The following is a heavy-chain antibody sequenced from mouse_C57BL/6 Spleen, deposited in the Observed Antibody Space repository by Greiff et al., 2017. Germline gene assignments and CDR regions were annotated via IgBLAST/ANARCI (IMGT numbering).Heavy chain of an antibody. Sequence: QVQLQQSGAELVKPGASVKISCKASGYAFSSYWMNWVKQRTGKGLEWIGQIYPGDGDTNYNGKFKGKATLTADKSSSTAYMQLSSLTSEDSAVYFCARQTGTGDYFDYWGQGTTLTVSS. CDR1: GYAFSSYW. D-gene: IGHD4-1*01. CDR3: ARQTGTGDYFDY. V-gene: IGHV1-80*01. CDR2: IYPGDGDT. J-gene: IGHJ2*01.